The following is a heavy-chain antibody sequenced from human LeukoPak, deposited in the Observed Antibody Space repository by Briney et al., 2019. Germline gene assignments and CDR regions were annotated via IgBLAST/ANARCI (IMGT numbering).Heavy chain of an antibody. Sequence: PSETLSLTCTISGASISYYYWNWIRQPPGKGLEWIGYIFNTGSTNYDPSLKSRVSMSVDGSKNQFSLKLSAVTAADTAVYFCARGDYGSGTFPFDYWGQGILVTVSS. CDR3: ARGDYGSGTFPFDY. CDR1: GASISYYY. J-gene: IGHJ4*02. V-gene: IGHV4-59*01. D-gene: IGHD3-10*01. CDR2: IFNTGST.